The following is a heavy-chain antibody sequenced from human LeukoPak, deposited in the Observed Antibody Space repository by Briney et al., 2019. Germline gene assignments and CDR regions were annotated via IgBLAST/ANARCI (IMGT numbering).Heavy chain of an antibody. CDR3: ARFAGIAGDY. V-gene: IGHV3-30*04. D-gene: IGHD6-13*01. J-gene: IGHJ4*02. CDR2: ISYDGSNK. Sequence: GGSLRLSCAASGFTFSSYAMHWVRQAPGKGLEWVAVISYDGSNKYYADSVKGRFTISRDNSKNTLYLQMNSLGAEDTAVYYCARFAGIAGDYWGQGTLVTVSS. CDR1: GFTFSSYA.